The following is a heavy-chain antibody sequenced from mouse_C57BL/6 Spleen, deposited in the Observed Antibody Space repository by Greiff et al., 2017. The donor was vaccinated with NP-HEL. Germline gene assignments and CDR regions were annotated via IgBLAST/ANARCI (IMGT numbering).Heavy chain of an antibody. V-gene: IGHV3-6*01. D-gene: IGHD1-1*01. CDR2: ISYDGSN. CDR1: GYSITSGYY. CDR3: ARDYYGQAMDY. J-gene: IGHJ4*01. Sequence: EVQRVESGPGLVKPSQSLSLTCSVTGYSITSGYYWNWIRQFPGNKLEWMGYISYDGSNNYNPSLKNRISITRDTSKNQFFLKLNSVTTEDTATYYCARDYYGQAMDYWGQGTSVTVSS.